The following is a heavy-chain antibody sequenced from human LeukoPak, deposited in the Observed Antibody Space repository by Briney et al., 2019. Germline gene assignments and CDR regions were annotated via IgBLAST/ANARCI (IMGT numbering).Heavy chain of an antibody. J-gene: IGHJ4*02. CDR3: ARKSSSSWCFDY. CDR2: IFYSGST. CDR1: GGSITNYY. D-gene: IGHD6-13*01. Sequence: SETLSLTCTVSGGSITNYYWSWIWQPPGKGLEWIGYIFYSGSTTYNPSLKSRVTISLDTSKNQFSLRLSSVTAADTAVYYCARKSSSSWCFDYWGQGTLVTVSS. V-gene: IGHV4-59*08.